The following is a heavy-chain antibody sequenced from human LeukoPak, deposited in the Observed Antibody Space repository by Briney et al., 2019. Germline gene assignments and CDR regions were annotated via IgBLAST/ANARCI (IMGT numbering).Heavy chain of an antibody. Sequence: TSETLSLTCAVSGYSISSGYYWGWIRQSPGKGLEWIGSIYHSGSTYYNPSLKSRVTISVDTSKNQFSLKLSSVTAADTAVYYCARPRHGRNSGGVDFDYWGQGTLVTVSS. CDR1: GYSISSGYY. J-gene: IGHJ4*02. V-gene: IGHV4-38-2*01. D-gene: IGHD4-23*01. CDR3: ARPRHGRNSGGVDFDY. CDR2: IYHSGST.